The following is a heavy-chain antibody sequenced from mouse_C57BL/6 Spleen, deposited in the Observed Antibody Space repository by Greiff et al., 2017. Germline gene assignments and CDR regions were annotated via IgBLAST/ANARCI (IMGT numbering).Heavy chain of an antibody. J-gene: IGHJ4*01. CDR1: GFTFSDYG. D-gene: IGHD2-1*01. V-gene: IGHV5-17*01. CDR2: ISSGSSTI. CDR3: ARDGNYRYYYAMDY. Sequence: EVMLVESGGGLVKPGGSLKLSCAASGFTFSDYGMHWVRQAPEKGLEWVAYISSGSSTIYYADTVKGRFTISRDNAKNTLFLQMTSLRSEDTAMYYCARDGNYRYYYAMDYWGQGTSVTVSS.